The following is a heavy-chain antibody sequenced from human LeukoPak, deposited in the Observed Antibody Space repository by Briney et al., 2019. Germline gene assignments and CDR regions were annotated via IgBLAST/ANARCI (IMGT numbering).Heavy chain of an antibody. Sequence: SETLSLTCTVSGGSIDTAGYFWSWIRQHPGKGLEWIGDIRYSVRTHYNPSLKSRVTISLDTSKNQFSLKLSSVTVADTAVYYCARDRAVVTAVGGRYYGMDVWGQGTTVTVSS. CDR2: IRYSVRT. J-gene: IGHJ6*02. V-gene: IGHV4-31*03. D-gene: IGHD2-21*02. CDR1: GGSIDTAGYF. CDR3: ARDRAVVTAVGGRYYGMDV.